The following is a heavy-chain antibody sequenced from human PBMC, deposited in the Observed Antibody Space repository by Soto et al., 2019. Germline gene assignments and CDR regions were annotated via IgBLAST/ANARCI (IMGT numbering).Heavy chain of an antibody. CDR2: ISYDGSNK. CDR1: GFSFSSCA. Sequence: PGGSVRLSCAASGFSFSSCAMHWVRQAPGKGLEWVALISYDGSNKYYADSVKGRFTISRDNSKNTLYLQMNSLRAEDTAVYYCARDKRDLRFLEWSYYFDYWGQGT. CDR3: ARDKRDLRFLEWSYYFDY. J-gene: IGHJ4*02. V-gene: IGHV3-30-3*01. D-gene: IGHD3-3*01.